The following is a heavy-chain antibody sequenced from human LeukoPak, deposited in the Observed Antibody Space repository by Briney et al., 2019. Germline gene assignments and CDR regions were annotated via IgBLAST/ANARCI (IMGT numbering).Heavy chain of an antibody. J-gene: IGHJ4*02. D-gene: IGHD7-27*01. CDR2: IKQDGSEK. CDR1: GFTFSTFW. V-gene: IGHV3-7*01. CDR3: AREDLGFPHFDY. Sequence: PGGSLRLSCAASGFTFSTFWMSWARQAPGKGLEWVANIKQDGSEKFYVDSVKGRFTISRDNAKNSLYLQMNSLRAEDTAVYYCAREDLGFPHFDYWGQGTLVTVSS.